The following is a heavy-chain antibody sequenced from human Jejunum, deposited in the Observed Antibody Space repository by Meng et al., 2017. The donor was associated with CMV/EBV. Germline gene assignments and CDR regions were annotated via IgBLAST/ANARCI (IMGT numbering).Heavy chain of an antibody. CDR2: IYTSGST. Sequence: QVQLQESGPGPVKPSETLSLICTVSGGSINNYYWNWIRQSAGKGLEWIGRIYTSGSTNYNPSLQSRVTMSVDTSKNQFSLKLTSVTAADTAVYYCARGYSSDWYDYWGQGALVTVSS. CDR1: GGSINNYY. CDR3: ARGYSSDWYDY. V-gene: IGHV4-4*07. D-gene: IGHD6-19*01. J-gene: IGHJ4*02.